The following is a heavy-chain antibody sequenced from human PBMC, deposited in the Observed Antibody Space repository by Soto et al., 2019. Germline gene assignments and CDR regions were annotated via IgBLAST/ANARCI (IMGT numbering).Heavy chain of an antibody. D-gene: IGHD3-3*01. CDR3: ARLGFNYDFLSGYYNVHHYYGIDV. V-gene: IGHV5-51*01. CDR1: GYSFTNYW. Sequence: GESLKISCKGSGYSFTNYWIGWVRQIPGRGLEWMGIIYPGDSDIRYSPSFQGQVTISADKSINSVYLQWSSLKASDTATYYCARLGFNYDFLSGYYNVHHYYGIDVWGQGTTVTVSS. J-gene: IGHJ6*02. CDR2: IYPGDSDI.